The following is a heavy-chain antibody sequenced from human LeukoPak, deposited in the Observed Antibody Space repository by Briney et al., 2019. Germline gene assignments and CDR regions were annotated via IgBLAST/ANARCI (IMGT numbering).Heavy chain of an antibody. D-gene: IGHD3-3*01. CDR2: ISAYNGYT. V-gene: IGHV1-18*01. CDR1: GYTFTSYG. CDR3: ARVNYDFWSGYYVY. Sequence: ASVKVSCKASGYTFTSYGISWVRQAPGQGLEWMGWISAYNGYTNYPQKLQGRVTMTTDTSTSTAYMELRSLRSDDTGVYYCARVNYDFWSGYYVYWVQGTLVTVSS. J-gene: IGHJ4*02.